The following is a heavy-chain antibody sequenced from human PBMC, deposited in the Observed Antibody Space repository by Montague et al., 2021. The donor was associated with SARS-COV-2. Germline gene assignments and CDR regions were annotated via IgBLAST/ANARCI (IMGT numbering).Heavy chain of an antibody. D-gene: IGHD3-10*01. J-gene: IGHJ4*02. CDR3: ARHYGSGFDY. CDR2: NFYTGTT. Sequence: SETLSLTCTVSGGSISSSNCNWVWIRQPPGKELVWLVNNFYTGTTYYNPSLKSRVTRFLDTSKNQFSLKLTSVAAADTAVYYCARHYGSGFDYWGQGTLLTVSS. V-gene: IGHV4-39*01. CDR1: GGSISSSNCN.